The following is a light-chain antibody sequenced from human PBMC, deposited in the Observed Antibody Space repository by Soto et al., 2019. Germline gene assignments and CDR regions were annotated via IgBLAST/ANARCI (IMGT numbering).Light chain of an antibody. CDR1: SSDVGGYNY. CDR2: DVS. V-gene: IGLV2-11*01. Sequence: QSVLTQPRSVSGSPGQSVTISCTGTSSDVGGYNYVSWYQQHPDKAPKLMIYDVSKRPSGVPDRFSGSKSGNTASLTISGPQAEDEGDYYCSSYAGNYEVFGGGTKVTVL. J-gene: IGLJ2*01. CDR3: SSYAGNYEV.